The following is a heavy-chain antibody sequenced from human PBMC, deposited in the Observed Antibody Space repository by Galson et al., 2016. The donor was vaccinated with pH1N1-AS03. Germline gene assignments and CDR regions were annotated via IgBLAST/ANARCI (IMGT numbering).Heavy chain of an antibody. CDR2: IFYNGTT. Sequence: SETLSLTCTVSGGSISSYYWSWIRQPPGKRLGWIGYIFYNGTTNYNPSLKSRVTISVDTSKNQLSLSLSSVTAADTAVYYCGRHLRNSYSMDVWGQGTTVTVSS. J-gene: IGHJ6*02. D-gene: IGHD2-21*01. V-gene: IGHV4-59*08. CDR1: GGSISSYY. CDR3: GRHLRNSYSMDV.